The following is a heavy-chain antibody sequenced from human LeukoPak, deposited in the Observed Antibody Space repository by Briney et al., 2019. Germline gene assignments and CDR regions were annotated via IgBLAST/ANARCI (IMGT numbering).Heavy chain of an antibody. CDR2: IYYSGST. Sequence: SETLSLTCTVSGDSISSYYWSWLRQPPGKGLEWLGYIYYSGSTNYNPTLKSRVTISVDTSKNQFSLKLSSVTAADTAVYYCARETSQKGAHYMDVWGKGTTVTISS. V-gene: IGHV4-59*01. CDR3: ARETSQKGAHYMDV. CDR1: GDSISSYY. D-gene: IGHD3-16*01. J-gene: IGHJ6*03.